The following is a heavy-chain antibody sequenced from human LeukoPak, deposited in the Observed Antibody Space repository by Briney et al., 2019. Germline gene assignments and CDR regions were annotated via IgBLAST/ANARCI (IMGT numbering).Heavy chain of an antibody. CDR2: TYYRSKWYN. Sequence: SQTLSLTCAISGDSVSSINGAWNWTRRSPSRGLEWLGRTYYRSKWYNDYAVSIQGRITINPDTSSNQFSLQLNSVTPDDTAVYYCARDVGTSGLYTFDYWGQGTLVTVSS. V-gene: IGHV6-1*01. J-gene: IGHJ4*02. CDR3: ARDVGTSGLYTFDY. CDR1: GDSVSSINGA. D-gene: IGHD6-19*01.